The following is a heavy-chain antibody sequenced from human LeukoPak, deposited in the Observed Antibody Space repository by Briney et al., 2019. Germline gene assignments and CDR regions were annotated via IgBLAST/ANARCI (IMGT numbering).Heavy chain of an antibody. V-gene: IGHV4-31*03. CDR3: ARAYLELRAAYYYGMDV. D-gene: IGHD1-7*01. CDR1: GGSISSGDYY. J-gene: IGHJ6*02. CDR2: IYYSGRT. Sequence: SETLSLTCTVSGGSISSGDYYWSWLRQHPGKGLEWIGYIYYSGRTYYNPSLKSRATISLDTSKKQFSLKLSSVTAADTAVYYCARAYLELRAAYYYGMDVWGQGTTVTVSS.